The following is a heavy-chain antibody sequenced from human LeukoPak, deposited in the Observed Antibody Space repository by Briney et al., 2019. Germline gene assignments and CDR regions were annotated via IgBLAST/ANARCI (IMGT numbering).Heavy chain of an antibody. D-gene: IGHD3-10*01. J-gene: IGHJ3*02. CDR2: FDPEDGET. CDR3: ATIVYGSGSYGDAFDM. CDR1: GYTLTELS. Sequence: ASVKVSCKVSGYTLTELSMHWVRQAPGKGLEWMGGFDPEDGETIYAQKFQGRVTMTEDTSTDTAYMEPSSLRSEDTAVYYCATIVYGSGSYGDAFDMWGQGTMVTVSS. V-gene: IGHV1-24*01.